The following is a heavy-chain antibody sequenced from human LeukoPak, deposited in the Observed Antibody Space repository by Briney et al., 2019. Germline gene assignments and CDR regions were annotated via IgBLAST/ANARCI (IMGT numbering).Heavy chain of an antibody. CDR3: ARDERRYCPDSSCYPGDY. CDR1: GFTFSDYA. J-gene: IGHJ4*02. V-gene: IGHV3-21*01. Sequence: GGSLRLSCAASGFTFSDYAMKWVRQAPGKGQEWVSAISRTSAYIYYSDSVRGRFTISRDNAKNSVYLQMDSLRAEDTAVYYCARDERRYCPDSSCYPGDYWGQGTLVTVSS. CDR2: ISRTSAYI. D-gene: IGHD2-8*02.